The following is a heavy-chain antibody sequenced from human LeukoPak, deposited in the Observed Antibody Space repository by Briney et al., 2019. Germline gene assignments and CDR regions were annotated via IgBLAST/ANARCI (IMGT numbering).Heavy chain of an antibody. D-gene: IGHD3-10*02. Sequence: GGSLRLSCAASGFTFSTYWMHWVRQAPGKGLVWVSGLNSDGSITGYVDSVKGRFTISRDNAKNTLYLQMNSLRAEDTAVYYCAELGITMIGGVWGKGTTVTISS. V-gene: IGHV3-74*01. CDR3: AELGITMIGGV. CDR2: LNSDGSIT. CDR1: GFTFSTYW. J-gene: IGHJ6*04.